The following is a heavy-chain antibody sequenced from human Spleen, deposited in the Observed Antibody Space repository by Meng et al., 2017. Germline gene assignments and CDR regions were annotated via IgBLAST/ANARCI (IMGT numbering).Heavy chain of an antibody. CDR1: GFTFNTYS. Sequence: GESLKISCAASGFTFNTYSMSWVRQAPGKGLEWVSSISSSSSYIYYADSVKGRFTISRDNAKNSLYLQMNSLRAEDTAVYYCARDRSSGWYDYWGRGTLVTVSS. CDR3: ARDRSSGWYDY. J-gene: IGHJ4*02. D-gene: IGHD6-19*01. CDR2: ISSSSSYI. V-gene: IGHV3-21*01.